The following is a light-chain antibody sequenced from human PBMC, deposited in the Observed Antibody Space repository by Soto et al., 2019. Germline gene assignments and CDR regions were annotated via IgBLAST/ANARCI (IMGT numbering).Light chain of an antibody. CDR3: QHANSFPRT. J-gene: IGKJ1*01. CDR2: AAS. V-gene: IGKV1D-12*01. Sequence: DIQMTQSPSSVSASVGDRVTITCRASQAISTWLAWYQQKPGKAPKLLIFAASNLQTGVPSRFSGSESGTDFTLTISSLQPEDFATYYCQHANSFPRTFCQGTKVEIK. CDR1: QAISTW.